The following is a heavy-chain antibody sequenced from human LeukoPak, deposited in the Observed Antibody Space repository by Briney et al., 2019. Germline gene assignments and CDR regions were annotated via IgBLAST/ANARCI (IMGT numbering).Heavy chain of an antibody. CDR2: ITGSASST. V-gene: IGHV3-23*01. D-gene: IGHD1-26*01. Sequence: GGSLRLSCAASGFTFSNHAMSWVRQAPGKGLEWVSAITGSASSTYYADSVKGRFTISRDNSKNTLFLQMNSLRAEDTAVLYCARPTYSGSYYWFDYWGQGTLVTVSS. CDR3: ARPTYSGSYYWFDY. CDR1: GFTFSNHA. J-gene: IGHJ4*02.